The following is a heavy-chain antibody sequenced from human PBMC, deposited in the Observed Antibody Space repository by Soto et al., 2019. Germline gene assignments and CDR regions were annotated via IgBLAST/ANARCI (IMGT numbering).Heavy chain of an antibody. D-gene: IGHD3-22*01. CDR1: NGSISNGDYY. J-gene: IGHJ4*01. V-gene: IGHV4-30-4*01. Sequence: PSETLSLTCTVSNGSISNGDYYWIWVRQSPGKGLESIGYIYFTGTTYYNPSLQSRLSISVDRSKNQMSLRLTSVTAADTAVYYCARLYCSYYASSGYLDQWGHGTLVTVSS. CDR2: IYFTGTT. CDR3: ARLYCSYYASSGYLDQ.